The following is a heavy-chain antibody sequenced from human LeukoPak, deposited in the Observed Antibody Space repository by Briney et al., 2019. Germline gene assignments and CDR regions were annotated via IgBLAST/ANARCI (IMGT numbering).Heavy chain of an antibody. CDR1: GFTFSSYA. J-gene: IGHJ6*02. CDR2: ISYDGSNK. V-gene: IGHV3-30-3*01. Sequence: GGSLRLSCAASGFTFSSYAMHWVRQAPGKGLEWVAVISYDGSNKYYADSVKGRFTISRDNSKNTLYLQMNSLRAEDTAVYYCARDSTQYYGGNSKEMYYYYGMDVWGQGTTVTVSS. CDR3: ARDSTQYYGGNSKEMYYYYGMDV. D-gene: IGHD4-23*01.